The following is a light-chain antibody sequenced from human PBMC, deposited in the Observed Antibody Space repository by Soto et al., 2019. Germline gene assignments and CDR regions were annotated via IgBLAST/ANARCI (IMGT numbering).Light chain of an antibody. J-gene: IGLJ2*01. Sequence: QSALTQPASVSGYPGQSITISCTGSSSDVGGYNYVSWYQQHPGKAPKLMIFDVSNRPSGVSNRFSGSKSGNTASLTISGLQAEDEADYFCSSYTGTSTPVIFGGGTKLTVL. CDR1: SSDVGGYNY. V-gene: IGLV2-14*01. CDR2: DVS. CDR3: SSYTGTSTPVI.